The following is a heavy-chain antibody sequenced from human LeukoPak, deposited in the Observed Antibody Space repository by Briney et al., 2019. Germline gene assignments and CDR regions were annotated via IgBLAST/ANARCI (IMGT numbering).Heavy chain of an antibody. CDR3: ARRRYCSSTSCYGPLYYMDV. V-gene: IGHV5-51*01. CDR1: GYSFTSYW. J-gene: IGHJ6*03. D-gene: IGHD2-2*01. CDR2: IYPGDSDT. Sequence: GESLKISCKGSGYSFTSYWIGWVRQMPGKGLEWMGIIYPGDSDTRYSPSFQGQVTISADKSISTAYLQWSSLKASDTAMYYCARRRYCSSTSCYGPLYYMDVWGKGTTVTVSS.